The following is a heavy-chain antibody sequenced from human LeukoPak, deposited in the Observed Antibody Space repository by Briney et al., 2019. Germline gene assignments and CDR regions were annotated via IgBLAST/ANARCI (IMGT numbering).Heavy chain of an antibody. D-gene: IGHD3-3*01. V-gene: IGHV3-30*04. CDR2: VSKDESHQ. CDR1: GFTFTKYN. CDR3: TRDRPTGASRVFVVQ. J-gene: IGHJ4*02. Sequence: GGSLRLSCAASGFTFTKYNMHWVRQAPGKGLEWVAIVSKDESHQSYADSVKGRFTISRDSSKNTVFLQMNSLRTEDTAVYYCTRDRPTGASRVFVVQWGQGTLVIVSS.